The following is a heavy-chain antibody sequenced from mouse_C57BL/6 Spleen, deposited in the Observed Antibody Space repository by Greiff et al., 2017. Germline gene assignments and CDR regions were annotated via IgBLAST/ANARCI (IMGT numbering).Heavy chain of an antibody. CDR1: GYTFTDYE. D-gene: IGHD1-1*01. Sequence: QVQLQQSGAELVRPGASVTLSCKASGYTFTDYEMHWVKQTPVHGLEWIGAIDPETGGTAYNQKFKGKAIRTADKSSSTAYMELRSLTSEDSAVYYCTNYDGSSWRAWFAYWGQGTLVTVSA. J-gene: IGHJ3*01. CDR3: TNYDGSSWRAWFAY. CDR2: IDPETGGT. V-gene: IGHV1-15*01.